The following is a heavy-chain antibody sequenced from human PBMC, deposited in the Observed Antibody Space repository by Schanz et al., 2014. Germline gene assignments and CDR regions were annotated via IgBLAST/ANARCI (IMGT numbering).Heavy chain of an antibody. Sequence: EVHLLESGGGLVPPGGSLRLSCAASGFTFSSYAMSWVRQAPGKGLEWVSAISGSGGSTYYADSVKGRFTISRDNAKNSLYLQMNSLRAEDTAVYYCARAGYDADNWFDPWGQGTLVTVSS. CDR1: GFTFSSYA. V-gene: IGHV3-23*01. D-gene: IGHD2-2*01. CDR2: ISGSGGST. CDR3: ARAGYDADNWFDP. J-gene: IGHJ5*02.